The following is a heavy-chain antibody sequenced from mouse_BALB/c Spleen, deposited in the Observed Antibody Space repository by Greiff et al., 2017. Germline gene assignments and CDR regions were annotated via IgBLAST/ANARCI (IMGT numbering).Heavy chain of an antibody. D-gene: IGHD1-1*01. J-gene: IGHJ3*01. CDR1: GFDFSRYW. Sequence: EVKLLESGGGLVQPGGSLKLSCAASGFDFSRYWMSWVRQAPGKGLEWIGEINPDSSTINYTPSLKDKFIISRDNAKNTLYLQMSKVRSEDTALYYCARRGDLYYYGRGFAYWGQGTLVTVSA. CDR2: INPDSSTI. CDR3: ARRGDLYYYGRGFAY. V-gene: IGHV4-1*02.